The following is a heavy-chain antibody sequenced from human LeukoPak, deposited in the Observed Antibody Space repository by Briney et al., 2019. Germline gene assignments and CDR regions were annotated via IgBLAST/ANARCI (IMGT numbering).Heavy chain of an antibody. V-gene: IGHV3-21*01. J-gene: IGHJ4*02. D-gene: IGHD6-13*01. CDR2: ISSSSSSI. Sequence: NTGGSLRLSCAASGFIFSSYSMNWVRQAPGKGLECVSSISSSSSSIYYADSVKGRFTISRDDAKNSLYLQMNSLRAEDTAVYYCARTATDTGEFDYWGQGTLVTVSS. CDR1: GFIFSSYS. CDR3: ARTATDTGEFDY.